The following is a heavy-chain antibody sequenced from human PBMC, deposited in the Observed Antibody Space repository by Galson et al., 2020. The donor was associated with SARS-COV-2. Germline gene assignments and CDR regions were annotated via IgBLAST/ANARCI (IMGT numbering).Heavy chain of an antibody. J-gene: IGHJ3*02. D-gene: IGHD3-22*01. CDR1: GGTFSSYA. CDR3: AREGYYDSSGYYHHDAFDI. Sequence: KISCKASGGTFSSYAISWVRQAPGQGLEWMGGIIPISGTANYAQKFQGRVTITADESTSTAYMELSSLRSEDTAVYYCAREGYYDSSGYYHHDAFDIWGPGTMVTVSS. V-gene: IGHV1-69*01. CDR2: IIPISGTA.